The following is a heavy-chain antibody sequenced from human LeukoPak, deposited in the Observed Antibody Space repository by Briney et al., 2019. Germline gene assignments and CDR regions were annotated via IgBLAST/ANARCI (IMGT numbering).Heavy chain of an antibody. Sequence: SETLSLTCTVSGGSISSSSYYWGWIRQPPGKGLEWIGSIYYSGSTYYNPSLKSRVTISVDTSKNQFSLNLSSVTAADTAVYYCAKIVGVPNWFDPWGQGTLVSVSS. CDR2: IYYSGST. D-gene: IGHD1-26*01. CDR1: GGSISSSSYY. V-gene: IGHV4-39*07. CDR3: AKIVGVPNWFDP. J-gene: IGHJ5*02.